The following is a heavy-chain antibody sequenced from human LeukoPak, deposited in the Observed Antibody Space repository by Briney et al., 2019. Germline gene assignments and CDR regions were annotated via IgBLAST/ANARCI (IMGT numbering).Heavy chain of an antibody. D-gene: IGHD3-22*01. Sequence: GRSLRLSCAASGFTFDDYAMHWVRQAPGKGLEWVSGISWNSGSIGYADSVKGRFTISRDNAKNSLYLQMNSLRAEDTALYYCAKGRREIVVPSPLHYWGQGTLVTVSS. CDR3: AKGRREIVVPSPLHY. CDR1: GFTFDDYA. J-gene: IGHJ4*02. CDR2: ISWNSGSI. V-gene: IGHV3-9*01.